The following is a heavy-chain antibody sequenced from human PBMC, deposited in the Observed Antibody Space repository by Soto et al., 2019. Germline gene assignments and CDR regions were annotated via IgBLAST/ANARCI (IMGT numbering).Heavy chain of an antibody. CDR2: IYYSGST. Sequence: QVQLQESGPGLVKPSETLSLTWTVSGGSISSYYWSWIRQSPGKGLEWIGYIYYSGSTNYNPSLKSRVTISVDTSKNQFSLKLSSVTAADTAVYYCARDAGRYPGCFDPWGQGTLVTVSS. CDR3: ARDAGRYPGCFDP. V-gene: IGHV4-59*01. CDR1: GGSISSYY. D-gene: IGHD1-26*01. J-gene: IGHJ5*02.